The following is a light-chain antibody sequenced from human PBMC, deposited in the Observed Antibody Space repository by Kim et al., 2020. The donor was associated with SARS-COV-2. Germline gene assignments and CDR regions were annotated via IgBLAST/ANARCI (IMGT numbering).Light chain of an antibody. CDR3: SAWDSSLNVWV. V-gene: IGLV10-54*04. Sequence: QTTTITCTGNNNNVGNQEAAWLQQHQGHPPKLLSYRNNNRPSGISDRFSASRSGDTASLTITGLQPEDETDYYCSAWDSSLNVWVFGGVTQLTVL. CDR1: NNNVGNQE. J-gene: IGLJ3*02. CDR2: RNN.